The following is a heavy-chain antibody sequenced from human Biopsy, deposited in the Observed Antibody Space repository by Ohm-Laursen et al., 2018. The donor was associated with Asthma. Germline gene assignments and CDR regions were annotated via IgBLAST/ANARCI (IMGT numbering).Heavy chain of an antibody. V-gene: IGHV4/OR15-8*01. CDR1: GDSISSENW. D-gene: IGHD3-16*02. J-gene: IGHJ4*02. Sequence: SDTLSLTCGVSGDSISSENWWTWVRQPPGKGLEWIGEMNHRGTPKYNPSLKSRVTISLDKSKNQFSLNLFSVTAADTAVYYCATASPFSIVYWGQGTLITVSS. CDR2: MNHRGTP. CDR3: ATASPFSIVY.